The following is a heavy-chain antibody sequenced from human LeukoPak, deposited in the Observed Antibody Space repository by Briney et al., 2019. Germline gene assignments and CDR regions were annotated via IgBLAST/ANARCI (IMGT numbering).Heavy chain of an antibody. V-gene: IGHV5-10-1*01. CDR1: GYSFTSYW. CDR2: IDPSDSYT. Sequence: GESLRISCKGSGYSFTSYWISWVRQMPGKGLEWMGRIDPSDSYTNYSPSFQGHVTISADKSISTAYLQWSSLKASDTAMYYCARQPKSNYDSSGYSDYWGQGTLVTVSS. J-gene: IGHJ4*02. CDR3: ARQPKSNYDSSGYSDY. D-gene: IGHD3-22*01.